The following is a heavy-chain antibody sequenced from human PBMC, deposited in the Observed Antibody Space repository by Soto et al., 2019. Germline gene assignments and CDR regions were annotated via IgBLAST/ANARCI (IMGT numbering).Heavy chain of an antibody. Sequence: SVTLSLTCSVSGGSISSYYWSSIRQPPGKGLEWIGYIYYSGSTNYNPSLKSRVTISVDTSKNQFSLKLSSVTAADTAVYYCARAVPAAMLLGYYFDYWGQGTLVTVSS. V-gene: IGHV4-59*01. CDR2: IYYSGST. D-gene: IGHD2-2*01. CDR3: ARAVPAAMLLGYYFDY. J-gene: IGHJ4*02. CDR1: GGSISSYY.